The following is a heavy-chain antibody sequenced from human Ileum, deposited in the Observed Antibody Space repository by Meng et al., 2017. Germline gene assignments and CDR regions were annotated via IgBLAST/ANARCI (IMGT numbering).Heavy chain of an antibody. V-gene: IGHV6-1*01. CDR1: GDSVSSDTGA. CDR2: TYYRSRWYN. Sequence: HVQLQQSGPGLVKPSQTLSLTCAISGDSVSSDTGAWNWIRQSPSRGLEWLGRTYYRSRWYNNYAVSEKSRITINPDTSKNQFSLQLNSVTPDDTAVYYCAGKDWGEGLDFWDQGTLVTVSS. CDR3: AGKDWGEGLDF. J-gene: IGHJ4*02. D-gene: IGHD7-27*01.